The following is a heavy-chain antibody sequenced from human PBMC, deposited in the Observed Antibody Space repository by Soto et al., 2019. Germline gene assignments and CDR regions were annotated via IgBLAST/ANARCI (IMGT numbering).Heavy chain of an antibody. D-gene: IGHD2-2*01. J-gene: IGHJ5*02. CDR3: ARAPVPYPRPSWFDP. CDR2: ISSSSSYI. V-gene: IGHV3-21*01. CDR1: GFTFSSYS. Sequence: GVSLRLSCAASGFTFSSYSMNWVRQAPGKGLEWVSSISSSSSYIYYADSVKGRFTISRDNAKNSLYLQMNSLRAEDTAVYYCARAPVPYPRPSWFDPWGQGTLVTVSS.